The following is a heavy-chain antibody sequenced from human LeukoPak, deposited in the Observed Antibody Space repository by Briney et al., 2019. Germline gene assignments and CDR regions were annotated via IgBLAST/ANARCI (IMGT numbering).Heavy chain of an antibody. D-gene: IGHD3-10*01. V-gene: IGHV1-2*06. J-gene: IGHJ5*02. Sequence: ASVKVSCKASGYTFTGYYMHWGRQAPGQRLEWMGRINPNSGGTNYAQKFQGRVTMTRNTSISTAYMELSRLRSDDTAVYYCARGGSGSYFSWLDPWGQGTLVTVSS. CDR1: GYTFTGYY. CDR2: INPNSGGT. CDR3: ARGGSGSYFSWLDP.